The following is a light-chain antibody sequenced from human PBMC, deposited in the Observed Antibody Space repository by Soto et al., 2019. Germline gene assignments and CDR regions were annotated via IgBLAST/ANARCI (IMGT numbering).Light chain of an antibody. CDR3: QHGYVAPYS. CDR2: SAS. CDR1: QDINVY. V-gene: IGKV1-39*01. Sequence: DIQMTQSPSSVSASIGDTVTITCRASQDINVYLNWYQQKPGEVPKLLIYSASTLHSGVPSRFTGSGSETDFTLTIMSLQPEDFATYYCQHGYVAPYSFGQGTKVDI. J-gene: IGKJ2*03.